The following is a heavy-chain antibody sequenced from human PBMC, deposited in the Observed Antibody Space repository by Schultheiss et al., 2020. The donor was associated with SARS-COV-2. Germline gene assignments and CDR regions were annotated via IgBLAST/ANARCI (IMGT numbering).Heavy chain of an antibody. CDR2: ISSSGSTI. V-gene: IGHV3-11*04. Sequence: GGSLRLSCAASGFTFSNAWMSWVRQAPGKGLEWVSYISSSGSTIYYADSVKGRFTISRDSAKNSLYLQMNSLRAEDTAVYYCARDRVYYDILTGYYNVRAFDIWGQGTMVTVSS. CDR1: GFTFSNAW. J-gene: IGHJ3*02. CDR3: ARDRVYYDILTGYYNVRAFDI. D-gene: IGHD3-9*01.